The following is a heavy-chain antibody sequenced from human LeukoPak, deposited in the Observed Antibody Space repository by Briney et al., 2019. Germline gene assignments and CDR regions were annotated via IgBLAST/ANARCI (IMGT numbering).Heavy chain of an antibody. V-gene: IGHV3-7*05. CDR1: GFNFNNYW. J-gene: IGHJ4*02. D-gene: IGHD3-10*01. CDR2: INQAGSDK. Sequence: GGSLRLSCAASGFNFNNYWMSWVRQAPGKGLEWVANINQAGSDKYYVDSVKGRFTISRDNAKNSLYLQMNSLRAEDTAVYYCTRGMIRGVMDDYWGQGALVTVSS. CDR3: TRGMIRGVMDDY.